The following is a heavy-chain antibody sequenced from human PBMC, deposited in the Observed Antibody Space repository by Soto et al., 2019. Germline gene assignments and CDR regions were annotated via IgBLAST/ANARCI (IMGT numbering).Heavy chain of an antibody. D-gene: IGHD3-3*01. CDR3: ARQWSGSHYYYYYGMDV. Sequence: VESLKISCKGSGYSFTSYWIGWVRQIPGKGLEWMGIIYPVDSDTRYSPSFQGQVTISADKSISTAYLQWSSLKASDTAMYYCARQWSGSHYYYYYGMDVWGKGTTVTVSA. J-gene: IGHJ6*04. V-gene: IGHV5-51*01. CDR2: IYPVDSDT. CDR1: GYSFTSYW.